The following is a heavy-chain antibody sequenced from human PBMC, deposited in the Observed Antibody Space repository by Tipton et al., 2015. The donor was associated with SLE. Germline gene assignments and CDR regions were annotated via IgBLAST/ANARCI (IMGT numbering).Heavy chain of an antibody. V-gene: IGHV4-59*01. CDR2: IYYSGST. CDR3: AESTGATFDY. D-gene: IGHD7-27*01. J-gene: IGHJ4*02. CDR1: GGSMNTYY. Sequence: LRLSCTVSGGSMNTYYWNWIRQFPGKGLEWIGYIYYSGSTRYNPSLKSRVTISVDTSKNQVSLKLTSVTAADTAVYYCAESTGATFDYWGQGTLVTVSS.